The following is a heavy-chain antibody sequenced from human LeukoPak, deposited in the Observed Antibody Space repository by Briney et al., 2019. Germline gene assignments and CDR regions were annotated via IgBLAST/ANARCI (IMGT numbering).Heavy chain of an antibody. V-gene: IGHV1-46*01. J-gene: IGHJ4*02. CDR3: ARSLYLTAMVPGGDY. CDR2: INPSGGST. D-gene: IGHD5-18*01. Sequence: ASVKVSCKASGYTFTSYYLHWVRQAPGQGLEWMGIINPSGGSTSYAQKFQGRVTMTRDTSTSTVYMELSGLRSEDTAVYYCARSLYLTAMVPGGDYWGQGTLVTVSS. CDR1: GYTFTSYY.